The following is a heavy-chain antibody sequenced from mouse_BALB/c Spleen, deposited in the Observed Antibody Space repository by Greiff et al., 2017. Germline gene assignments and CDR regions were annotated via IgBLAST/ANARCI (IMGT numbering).Heavy chain of an antibody. CDR2: ISNGGGST. D-gene: IGHD1-1*01. V-gene: IGHV5-12-2*01. CDR1: GFTFSSYT. J-gene: IGHJ2*01. CDR3: ARHRSFYGSSQYFDY. Sequence: EVQRVESGGGLVQPGGSLKLSCAASGFTFSSYTMSWVRQTPEKRLEWVAYISNGGGSTYYPDTVKGRFTISRDNAKNTLYLQMSSLKSEDTAMYYCARHRSFYGSSQYFDYWGQGTTLTVSS.